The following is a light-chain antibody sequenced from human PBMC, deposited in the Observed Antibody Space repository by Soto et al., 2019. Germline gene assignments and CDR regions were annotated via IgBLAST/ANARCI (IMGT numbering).Light chain of an antibody. CDR1: QSFRTF. J-gene: IGKJ5*01. CDR2: DAS. CDR3: QQRSNWPPIT. V-gene: IGKV3-11*01. Sequence: EIVLTQSPATLSLSPGDRATLACRASQSFRTFLAWYQQKPGQAPRLLIYDASNRATGAPARFSGSGSGTDFTLTISSLGPEDFAVYFCQQRSNWPPITFGQGTRLEIK.